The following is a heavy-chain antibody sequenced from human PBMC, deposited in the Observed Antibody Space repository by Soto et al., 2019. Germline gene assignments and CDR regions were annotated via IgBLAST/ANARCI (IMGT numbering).Heavy chain of an antibody. D-gene: IGHD3-3*01. CDR3: ARAYYDFWGDEGIFDY. V-gene: IGHV4-59*01. J-gene: IGHJ4*02. CDR1: GGSISSYY. CDR2: IYYSGST. Sequence: SETLSLTCTVSGGSISSYYWSWIRQPPGKGLEWIGYIYYSGSTNYNPSLKSRVTISVDTSKNQFSLKLSSVTAADTAVYYCARAYYDFWGDEGIFDYWGQGTLVTVSS.